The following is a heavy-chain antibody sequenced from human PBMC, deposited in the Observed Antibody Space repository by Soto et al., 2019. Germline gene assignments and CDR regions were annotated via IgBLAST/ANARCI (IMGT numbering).Heavy chain of an antibody. J-gene: IGHJ6*02. CDR1: GYTLTGYY. CDR2: INPNSGGT. Sequence: ASVKVSCKASGYTLTGYYMHWVRQAPGQGLEWMGWINPNSGGTNYAQKFQGWVTMTRDTSISTAYMELSRLRSDDTAVYYCASQGIAAAGTVPHYYYGMDVWGQGTTVTVSS. CDR3: ASQGIAAAGTVPHYYYGMDV. V-gene: IGHV1-2*04. D-gene: IGHD6-13*01.